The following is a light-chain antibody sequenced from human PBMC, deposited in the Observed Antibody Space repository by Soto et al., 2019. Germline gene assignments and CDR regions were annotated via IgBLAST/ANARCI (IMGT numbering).Light chain of an antibody. CDR2: DVN. CDR1: SRDVGAFNY. V-gene: IGLV2-11*01. J-gene: IGLJ1*01. CDR3: CSYADTPYV. Sequence: QSALTQPRSVSGSPGQSVTISCTGTSRDVGAFNYVSWYQQHPGKAPKFIIYDVNKRPSGVPGRFSGSKSGNTASLTISGLQAEDEGEYYCCSYADTPYVFGTGTKLTVL.